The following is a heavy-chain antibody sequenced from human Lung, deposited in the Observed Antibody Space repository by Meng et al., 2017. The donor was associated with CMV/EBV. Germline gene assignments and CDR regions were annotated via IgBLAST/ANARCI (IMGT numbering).Heavy chain of an antibody. V-gene: IGHV1-2*02. CDR3: ARGPIIMIEVAPYGMDV. D-gene: IGHD3-22*01. CDR2: INPNSGDT. CDR1: GYTFSGYY. J-gene: IGHJ6*02. Sequence: SVXVSXXASGYTFSGYYMHWVRQAPGQGLEWMGWINPNSGDTNYPQKFQGRVTMTMDTSISTAHMELSRLRSDDTAMYYCARGPIIMIEVAPYGMDVWGQGTTVTVSS.